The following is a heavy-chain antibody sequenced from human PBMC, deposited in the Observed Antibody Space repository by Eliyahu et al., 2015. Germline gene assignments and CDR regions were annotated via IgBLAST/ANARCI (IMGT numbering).Heavy chain of an antibody. J-gene: IGHJ3*02. CDR3: AKSDSGSYYYDAFDI. CDR1: GFXFSSYA. CDR2: ISGSGGST. V-gene: IGHV3-23*01. D-gene: IGHD1-26*01. Sequence: EVQLLESGGGLVQPGGSLRLSCAASGFXFSSYAXSWVRQAPGKGLEWVSAISGSGGSTYYADSVKGRFTISRDNSKNTLYLQMNSLRAEDTAVYYCAKSDSGSYYYDAFDIWGQGTMVTVSS.